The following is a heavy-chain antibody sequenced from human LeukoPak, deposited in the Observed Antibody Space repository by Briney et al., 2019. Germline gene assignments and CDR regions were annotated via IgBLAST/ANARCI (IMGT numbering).Heavy chain of an antibody. Sequence: GGSLRLSCAASGFTFSSYWMHWVRHAPGKGLVWVSRINSDGSTTNYADSVKGRFTISRDNAKNTLYLQMNSLRAEDTAVYYCARVVGGQYSSGEGFDYWGQGTLVTVSS. CDR1: GFTFSSYW. D-gene: IGHD6-19*01. CDR3: ARVVGGQYSSGEGFDY. J-gene: IGHJ4*02. V-gene: IGHV3-74*01. CDR2: INSDGSTT.